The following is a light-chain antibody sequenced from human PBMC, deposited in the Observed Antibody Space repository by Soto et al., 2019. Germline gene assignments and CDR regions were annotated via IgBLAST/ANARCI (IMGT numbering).Light chain of an antibody. J-gene: IGKJ4*01. CDR1: QGISSA. V-gene: IGKV1-13*02. CDR2: DAS. CDR3: QQA. Sequence: AIQLTQSPSSLSAAVGDRVTITCRASQGISSALAWYQQKPGKAPQFLIYDASSLESGVPSTFSGSGSGTDFTLTISSLQPEDFATYCCQQAIGGGTKVEIK.